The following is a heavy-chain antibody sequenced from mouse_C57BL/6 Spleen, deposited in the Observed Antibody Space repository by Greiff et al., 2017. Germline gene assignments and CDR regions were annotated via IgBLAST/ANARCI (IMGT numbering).Heavy chain of an antibody. V-gene: IGHV1-39*01. Sequence: VQLQQSGPELVKPGASVKISCKASGYSFTDYNMNWVKQSNGKSLEWIGVINPNYGTTSYNQKFKGKATLTVDQSSSTAYMQLNSLTSEDSAVYYCARGVYYGSSYPSYWYFDVWGTGTTVTVSS. CDR3: ARGVYYGSSYPSYWYFDV. CDR1: GYSFTDYN. CDR2: INPNYGTT. D-gene: IGHD1-1*01. J-gene: IGHJ1*03.